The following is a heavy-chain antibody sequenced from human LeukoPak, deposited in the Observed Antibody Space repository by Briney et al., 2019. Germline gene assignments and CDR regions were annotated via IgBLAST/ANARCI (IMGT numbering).Heavy chain of an antibody. Sequence: ASVKVSCKASGGTFSSYAISWVRQATGQGLEWMGWMNPNSGNTGYAQKFQGRVTMTRNTSISTAYMELSSLRSEDTAVYYCARRRSGLRSANWFDPWGQGTLVTVSS. V-gene: IGHV1-8*02. CDR1: GGTFSSYA. CDR3: ARRRSGLRSANWFDP. CDR2: MNPNSGNT. D-gene: IGHD3-3*01. J-gene: IGHJ5*02.